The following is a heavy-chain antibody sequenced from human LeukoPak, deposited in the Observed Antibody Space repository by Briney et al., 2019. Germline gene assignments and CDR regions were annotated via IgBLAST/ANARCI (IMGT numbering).Heavy chain of an antibody. J-gene: IGHJ6*03. Sequence: SETLSLTCTVSGGSISSYYWSWIRQPAGKGLEWIGRIYSSGSTNYNPSLKSRVTMSVDTSKNQFSLKLSSVTAADTAVYYCARQIVGTSWNYYYSYIDVWGNGTSVSVSS. D-gene: IGHD1-1*01. CDR3: ARQIVGTSWNYYYSYIDV. CDR1: GGSISSYY. CDR2: IYSSGST. V-gene: IGHV4-4*07.